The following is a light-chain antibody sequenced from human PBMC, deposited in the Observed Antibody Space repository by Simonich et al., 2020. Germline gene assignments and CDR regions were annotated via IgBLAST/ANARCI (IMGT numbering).Light chain of an antibody. V-gene: IGLV2-8*01. CDR3: SSYAGSNPL. Sequence: QSALTKPPSASGSLGQSVTIPCTRIISDVGVYNYVSCSQQHPGKAPKLILYEVSRRPSGVPDRFPGSKSGSPASLTVSGLQAEDEADYYCSSYAGSNPLFGGGTKLTVL. CDR2: EVS. CDR1: ISDVGVYNY. J-gene: IGLJ2*01.